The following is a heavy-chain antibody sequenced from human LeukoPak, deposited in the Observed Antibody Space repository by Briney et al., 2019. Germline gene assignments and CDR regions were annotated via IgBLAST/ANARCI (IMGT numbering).Heavy chain of an antibody. CDR2: IYYSGST. CDR1: GGSISSYY. V-gene: IGHV4-59*08. J-gene: IGHJ6*03. Sequence: SETLSLTCTVSGGSISSYYWSWIRQPPGKGLEWLGYIYYSGSTNYNPSLKSRVTISVDTSKNQFSLKLSSVTAADTAVYYCARAGYGSHYYYYMDVWGKGTTVTVSS. D-gene: IGHD3-10*01. CDR3: ARAGYGSHYYYYMDV.